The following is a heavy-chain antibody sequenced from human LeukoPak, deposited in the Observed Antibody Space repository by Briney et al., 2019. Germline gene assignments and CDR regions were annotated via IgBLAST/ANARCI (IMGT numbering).Heavy chain of an antibody. CDR3: AAYCSSTSCTFGGLYNWFDP. Sequence: SETLSPTCTVSGGSISSSSYYWGWIRQPPGKGLEWIGSIYYSGSTYYNPSLKSRVTISVDTSKNQFSLKLSSVTAADTAVYYCAAYCSSTSCTFGGLYNWFDPWGQGTLVTVSS. CDR2: IYYSGST. J-gene: IGHJ5*02. V-gene: IGHV4-39*07. CDR1: GGSISSSSYY. D-gene: IGHD2-2*01.